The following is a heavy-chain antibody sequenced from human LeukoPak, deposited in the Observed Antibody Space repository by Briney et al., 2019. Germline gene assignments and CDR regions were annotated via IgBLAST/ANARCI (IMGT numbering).Heavy chain of an antibody. CDR2: LSGGGDST. CDR1: GFAFSSYV. J-gene: IGHJ4*02. CDR3: AKGSSSGRPYYFDY. V-gene: IGHV3-23*01. Sequence: GGSLRLSCAASGFAFSSYVMSWVRQAPGKGLEWVSALSGGGDSTYYVDSVKGRFTTSRDNSKNTLYLQMNSLRAEDTAVYYCAKGSSSGRPYYFDYWGQGALVTVSS. D-gene: IGHD6-19*01.